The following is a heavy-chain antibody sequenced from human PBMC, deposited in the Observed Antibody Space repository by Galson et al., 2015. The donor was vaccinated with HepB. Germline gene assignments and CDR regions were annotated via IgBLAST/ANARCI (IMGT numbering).Heavy chain of an antibody. D-gene: IGHD3-10*01. J-gene: IGHJ4*02. CDR2: ISGSGGST. CDR1: GFTFSSYA. CDR3: AKDGYYYGSGSSRLGY. V-gene: IGHV3-23*01. Sequence: SLRLSCAASGFTFSSYAMSWVRQAPGKGLEWVSAISGSGGSTYYADSVKGRFTISRDNSKNTLYLQMNSLRAEDTAVYYCAKDGYYYGSGSSRLGYWGQGTLVTVSS.